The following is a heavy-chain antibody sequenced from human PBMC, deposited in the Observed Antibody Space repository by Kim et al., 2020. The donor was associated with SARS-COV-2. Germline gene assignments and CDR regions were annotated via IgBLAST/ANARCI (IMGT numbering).Heavy chain of an antibody. CDR2: IYHSGST. CDR3: ARDRSLGNAGGLDY. D-gene: IGHD2-2*01. V-gene: IGHV4-4*02. CDR1: GGSISSFNW. J-gene: IGHJ4*02. Sequence: SETLSLTCAVSGGSISSFNWWSWVRQPPGKGLEWIGEIYHSGSTNYNPSLKSRVTISVDKSKNQFSLKLSSVTAADTAVYYCARDRSLGNAGGLDYWGQGTLVTVSS.